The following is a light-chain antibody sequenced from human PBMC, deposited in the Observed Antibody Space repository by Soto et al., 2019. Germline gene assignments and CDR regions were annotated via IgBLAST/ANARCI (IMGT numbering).Light chain of an antibody. CDR2: DVT. CDR1: SSDVGRYNY. J-gene: IGLJ2*01. CDR3: CSYAGSYTFV. V-gene: IGLV2-11*01. Sequence: QSALTQPRSVSGSPGQSVTISCTGTSSDVGRYNYVSWYQKHPGNGPKLMIYDVTKRPSGVPDRFSGSKSGNTASLTISGLQAEDEADYYCCSYAGSYTFVFGGGTKLTVL.